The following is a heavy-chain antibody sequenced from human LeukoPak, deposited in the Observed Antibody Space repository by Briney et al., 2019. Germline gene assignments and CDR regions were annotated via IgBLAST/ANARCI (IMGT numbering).Heavy chain of an antibody. D-gene: IGHD6-13*01. V-gene: IGHV3-20*04. CDR2: INWNGGST. CDR3: AINGGSSSWYLGDY. Sequence: PGGSLRLSCAASGFTFDDYGMSWVRQAPGKGLEWVSGINWNGGSTGYADSVKGRFTISRDNSKNTLYLQMNSLRAEDTAVYYCAINGGSSSWYLGDYWGQGTLVTVSS. CDR1: GFTFDDYG. J-gene: IGHJ4*02.